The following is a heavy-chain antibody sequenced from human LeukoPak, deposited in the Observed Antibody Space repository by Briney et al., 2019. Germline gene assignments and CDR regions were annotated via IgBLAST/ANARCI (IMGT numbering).Heavy chain of an antibody. CDR1: GFTFSSYS. V-gene: IGHV3-21*01. D-gene: IGHD2-2*01. CDR2: ISSSSSYI. Sequence: GGSLRLSCAASGFTFSSYSMNWVRQAPGKGLEWVSSISSSSSYIYYADSVKGRFTISRDNAKNSLYLQMNSLRAEDTAVYYCARDLPPYCSSTSCKPNWFDPWGQGTLVTVSS. J-gene: IGHJ5*02. CDR3: ARDLPPYCSSTSCKPNWFDP.